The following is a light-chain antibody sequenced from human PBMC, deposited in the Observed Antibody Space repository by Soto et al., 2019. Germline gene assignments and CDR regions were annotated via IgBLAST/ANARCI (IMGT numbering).Light chain of an antibody. J-gene: IGKJ3*01. Sequence: EIVLTQSPGTLSLSPGERATLSCRASQSVSSNYLAWYQQKPGQAPRLLIYGASTRATGIPDRFSGSGSETDFTHTISRLEPDDFALYYCQQYGSSLFTFGPGTKVDIK. CDR2: GAS. V-gene: IGKV3-20*01. CDR3: QQYGSSLFT. CDR1: QSVSSNY.